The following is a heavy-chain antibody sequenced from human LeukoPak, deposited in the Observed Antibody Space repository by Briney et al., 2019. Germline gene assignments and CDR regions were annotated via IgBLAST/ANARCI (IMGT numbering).Heavy chain of an antibody. CDR1: GYTFTSYG. Sequence: ASVKVSCKASGYTFTSYGISGVRQAPGQGLEWMGWISAYNGNTNYAQKLQGGVTMTTDTSTSKAYVELRSPRSDDTAGYYCARDRYYNFWSGADFVYWGQGTLATVSS. J-gene: IGHJ4*02. CDR3: ARDRYYNFWSGADFVY. V-gene: IGHV1-18*01. CDR2: ISAYNGNT. D-gene: IGHD3-3*01.